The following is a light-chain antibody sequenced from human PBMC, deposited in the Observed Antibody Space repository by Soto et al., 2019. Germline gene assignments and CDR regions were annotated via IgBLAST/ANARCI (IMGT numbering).Light chain of an antibody. Sequence: EIVLTQSPGTLSLSPGERATLSCRASQSVSNSYLAWYQQKPGQAPRLLIYGASTRATGIPDRFSGSGSGTNFTLTVSRLEPEDFAVYYCQQYGRSRTFGQGTKVDIK. V-gene: IGKV3-20*01. CDR1: QSVSNSY. CDR3: QQYGRSRT. CDR2: GAS. J-gene: IGKJ1*01.